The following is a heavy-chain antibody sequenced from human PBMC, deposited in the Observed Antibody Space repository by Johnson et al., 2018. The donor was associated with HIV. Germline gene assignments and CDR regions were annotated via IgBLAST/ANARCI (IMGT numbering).Heavy chain of an antibody. CDR3: ARVRPPGLLDAIDI. J-gene: IGHJ3*02. Sequence: QVQLVESGGGVVQPGRSLRLSCAASGFSFSSYAMHWVRQAPAKGLEWVAVISYDGRNKYYADSVKGRFTISRDNSKNTLYLQMNSLRAEDTAVYHCARVRPPGLLDAIDIWGQGTMVTVSS. CDR2: ISYDGRNK. CDR1: GFSFSSYA. V-gene: IGHV3-30*04.